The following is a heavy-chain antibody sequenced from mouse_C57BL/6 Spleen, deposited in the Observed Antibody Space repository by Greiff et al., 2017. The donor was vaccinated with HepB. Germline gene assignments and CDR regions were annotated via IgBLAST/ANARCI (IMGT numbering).Heavy chain of an antibody. J-gene: IGHJ2*01. CDR3: TRSQTAQATDDY. D-gene: IGHD3-2*02. CDR2: IYPGNSDT. Sequence: EVQLQQSGTVLARPGASVKMSCKTSGYTFTSYWMHWVKQRPGQGLEWIGAIYPGNSDTSYNQKFKGKAKLTAVTSASTAYMELSSLTNEDSAVYYCTRSQTAQATDDYWGQGTTLTVSS. V-gene: IGHV1-5*01. CDR1: GYTFTSYW.